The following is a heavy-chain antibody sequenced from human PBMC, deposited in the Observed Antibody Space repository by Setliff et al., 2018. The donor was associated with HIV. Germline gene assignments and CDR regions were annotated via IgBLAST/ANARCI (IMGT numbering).Heavy chain of an antibody. CDR3: ARFRGVHSSSLLDS. D-gene: IGHD6-6*01. CDR2: GSYSGST. J-gene: IGHJ4*02. CDR1: GDSISSNGYW. V-gene: IGHV4-39*01. Sequence: SETLSLTCTVSGDSISSNGYWWGWIRQPPGKGLEWIGIGSYSGSTYYNPSLKSRVTISVVTSNNQLFLKVSSVTAADTAVYYCARFRGVHSSSLLDSWGQGTLVTVSS.